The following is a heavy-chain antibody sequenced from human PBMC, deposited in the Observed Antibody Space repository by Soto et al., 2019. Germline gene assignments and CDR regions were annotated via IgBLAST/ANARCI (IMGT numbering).Heavy chain of an antibody. D-gene: IGHD5-18*01. Sequence: GVLRLSCAASGFTFSSYEMNWVRQAPGKGLEWVSYISSSGSTIYYADSVKGRFTISRDNAKNSLYLQMNSLRAEDTAVYYCARLGGYSHFDYWGQGTLVTVSS. CDR1: GFTFSSYE. CDR2: ISSSGSTI. J-gene: IGHJ4*02. V-gene: IGHV3-48*03. CDR3: ARLGGYSHFDY.